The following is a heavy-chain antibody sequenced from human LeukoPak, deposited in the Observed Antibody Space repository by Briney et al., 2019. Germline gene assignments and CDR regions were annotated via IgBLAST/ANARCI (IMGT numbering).Heavy chain of an antibody. V-gene: IGHV1-8*02. CDR3: ARGGVGGSYYYYGMDV. Sequence: ASVKVSCKSSGYTFADYDINWVRQATGQGLEWMGWMNPDSGNTGYAQKFQGRVTMTRNTSINTAYMELNSLRSEDTAVYYCARGGVGGSYYYYGMDVWGQGTTVTVSS. CDR1: GYTFADYD. J-gene: IGHJ6*02. CDR2: MNPDSGNT. D-gene: IGHD3-16*01.